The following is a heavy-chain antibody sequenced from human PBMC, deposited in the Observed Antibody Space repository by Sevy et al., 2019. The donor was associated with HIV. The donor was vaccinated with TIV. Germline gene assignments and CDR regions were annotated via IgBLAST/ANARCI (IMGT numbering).Heavy chain of an antibody. Sequence: GGSLRLSCAASGFTFSSYSMNWVRQAPGKGLEWVSSISSSSSYIYYADSVKGRFTISRDNAKNSLYLKMNSLRAEDTAVYYCARDLRRSVTMVRGVIARPGWFDPWGQGTLVTVSS. D-gene: IGHD3-10*01. CDR2: ISSSSSYI. V-gene: IGHV3-21*01. CDR1: GFTFSSYS. CDR3: ARDLRRSVTMVRGVIARPGWFDP. J-gene: IGHJ5*02.